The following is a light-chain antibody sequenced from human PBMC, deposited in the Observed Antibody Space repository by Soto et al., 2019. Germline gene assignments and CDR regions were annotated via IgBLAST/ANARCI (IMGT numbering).Light chain of an antibody. J-gene: IGLJ1*01. CDR3: GTWDSSLNDSV. V-gene: IGLV1-51*01. Sequence: QSVLTQPPSVSAAPGQKVTISCSGSSSNIGNDYVSWYQQLPGTAPKLLIYDNNKRPSGIPDRFSGSKSGTSATLGISGLQTGDEADYYCGTWDSSLNDSVFGTGPKLTVL. CDR2: DNN. CDR1: SSNIGNDY.